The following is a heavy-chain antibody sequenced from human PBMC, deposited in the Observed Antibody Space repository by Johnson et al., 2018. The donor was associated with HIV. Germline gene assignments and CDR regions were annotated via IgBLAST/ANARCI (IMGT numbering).Heavy chain of an antibody. Sequence: QVQLVESGGGVVQPRGSLRLSCAASGFTFSSYGMHWVRQAPSKGLEWVAFIRYDGSNKYYADSVKGRFTISRDNSKNTLYLQMNSLRAEDTAVYYCAKDTYDSDAFDIWGQGTMVTVSS. V-gene: IGHV3-30*02. CDR1: GFTFSSYG. CDR2: IRYDGSNK. CDR3: AKDTYDSDAFDI. D-gene: IGHD3-22*01. J-gene: IGHJ3*02.